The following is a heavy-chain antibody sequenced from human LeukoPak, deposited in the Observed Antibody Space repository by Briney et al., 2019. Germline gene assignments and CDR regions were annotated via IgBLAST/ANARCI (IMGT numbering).Heavy chain of an antibody. V-gene: IGHV4-39*01. CDR1: GGSISSSSYY. Sequence: PSETLSLTCTVSGGSISSSSYYWGWIRQPPGKGLEWIGSIYYSGSTYYNPSLKSRVTISVDTSKDQFSLKLSSVTAADTAVYYCARLLYQLPRTFDYWGQGTLVTVSS. D-gene: IGHD2-2*01. CDR2: IYYSGST. CDR3: ARLLYQLPRTFDY. J-gene: IGHJ4*02.